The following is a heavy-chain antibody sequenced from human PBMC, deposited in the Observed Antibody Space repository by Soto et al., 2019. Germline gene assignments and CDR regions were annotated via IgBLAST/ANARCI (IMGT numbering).Heavy chain of an antibody. V-gene: IGHV4-4*07. CDR1: SGSISSFY. CDR2: IYSGGRN. Sequence: SATLSITCTVSSGSISSFYWSWIRQPAGKGLEWIGRIYSGGRNNYNPSLKSRVTISVDTSKNQFSLKLSSVTAADTAVYYCARDPLAARPLDYWGQGTLVTVSS. J-gene: IGHJ4*02. D-gene: IGHD6-6*01. CDR3: ARDPLAARPLDY.